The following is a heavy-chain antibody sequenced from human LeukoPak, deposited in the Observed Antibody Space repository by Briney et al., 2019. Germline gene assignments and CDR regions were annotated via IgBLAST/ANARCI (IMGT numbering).Heavy chain of an antibody. D-gene: IGHD2-15*01. CDR3: ARGADGVSSNSRGWFDP. CDR1: GFTFSDYS. V-gene: IGHV3-21*01. J-gene: IGHJ5*02. CDR2: ITSRSSFI. Sequence: PGGSLRLSCAASGFTFSDYSMNWVRQAPGKGLEWVSSITSRSSFIYYGDSVKGRFTISRDNAKNSLYLQMNSLRAEDTAVYYCARGADGVSSNSRGWFDPWGQGTLVTVSS.